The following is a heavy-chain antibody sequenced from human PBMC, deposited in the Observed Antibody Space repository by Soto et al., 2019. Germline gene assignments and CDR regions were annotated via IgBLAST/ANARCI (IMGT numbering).Heavy chain of an antibody. D-gene: IGHD3-3*01. CDR1: GFTFSSYA. Sequence: EVQLLESGGGLVQPGGSLRLSCAASGFTFSSYAMSWVRQAPGKGLEWVSAISGSGGSTYYADSVKGRFTISRDNSKNTLYLQMNSLRAEDTAVYYCAKIVRFLEWLNPYYFDYWGQGTLVTVSS. CDR3: AKIVRFLEWLNPYYFDY. V-gene: IGHV3-23*01. J-gene: IGHJ4*02. CDR2: ISGSGGST.